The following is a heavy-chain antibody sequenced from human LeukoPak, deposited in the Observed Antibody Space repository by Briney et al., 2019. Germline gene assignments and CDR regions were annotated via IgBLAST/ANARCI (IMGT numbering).Heavy chain of an antibody. V-gene: IGHV1-69*05. Sequence: SVKVSCKASGGTFSSYAISWVRQAPGQGLEWMGRIIPIFGTANYAQKFQGRVTITTDESTSTAYMELRSLRSDDTALYYCARDLKITIFGVLPWDYFDYWGQGTLVTVSS. CDR1: GGTFSSYA. CDR3: ARDLKITIFGVLPWDYFDY. J-gene: IGHJ4*02. CDR2: IIPIFGTA. D-gene: IGHD3-3*01.